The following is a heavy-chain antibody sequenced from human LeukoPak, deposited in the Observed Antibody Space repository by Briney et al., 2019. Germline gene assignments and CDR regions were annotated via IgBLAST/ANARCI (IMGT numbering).Heavy chain of an antibody. Sequence: SGGSLRLSCAASGFTFSSYSMNWVRQAPGKGLEWVSSISSSSSYIYYADSVKGRFTISRDNAKNSLYLQMDSLRAEDTAVYYCARSYSGSYSGGFDPWGQGTLVTVSS. D-gene: IGHD1-26*01. V-gene: IGHV3-21*01. CDR1: GFTFSSYS. CDR2: ISSSSSYI. CDR3: ARSYSGSYSGGFDP. J-gene: IGHJ5*02.